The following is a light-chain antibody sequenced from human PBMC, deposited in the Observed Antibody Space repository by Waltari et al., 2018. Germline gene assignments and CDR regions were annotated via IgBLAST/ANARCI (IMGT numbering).Light chain of an antibody. J-gene: IGKJ1*01. CDR1: QSVSSN. CDR2: GAS. Sequence: EIVMTQSPATPSVSPGERATLSCRASQSVSSNLAWYQQKPGQAPRLLICGASTRATGIPARFSGSGSGTEFTLTISSLQSEDFAVYSCQQYNNWPGTFGQGTKVEIK. V-gene: IGKV3-15*01. CDR3: QQYNNWPGT.